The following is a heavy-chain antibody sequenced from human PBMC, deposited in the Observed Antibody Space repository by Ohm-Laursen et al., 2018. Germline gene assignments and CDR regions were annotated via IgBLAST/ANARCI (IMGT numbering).Heavy chain of an antibody. J-gene: IGHJ4*02. CDR3: AGRGY. Sequence: SETLSLTCAVSGDSVSSGNYWGWFRQPPGKSLEWIGSIFHSGSTNYNPSLKSRVTMSVDTSKNQFSLKLSSVTAADTAVYYCAGRGYWGQGTLVTVSS. CDR1: GDSVSSGNY. CDR2: IFHSGST. V-gene: IGHV4-38-2*01.